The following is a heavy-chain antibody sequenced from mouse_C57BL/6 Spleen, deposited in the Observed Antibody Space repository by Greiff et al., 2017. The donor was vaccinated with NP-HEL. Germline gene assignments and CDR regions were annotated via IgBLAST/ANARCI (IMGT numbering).Heavy chain of an antibody. CDR3: ARRGDYSTLYAMDY. J-gene: IGHJ4*01. D-gene: IGHD2-5*01. Sequence: QVQLQQPGAELVKPGASVKMSCKASGYTFTSYWITWVKQRPGQGLEWIGDIYPGSGSTNYNEKFKSKATLTVDTSSSTAYMQLSSLTSEDSAVYYCARRGDYSTLYAMDYWGQGTSVTVSS. CDR1: GYTFTSYW. V-gene: IGHV1-55*01. CDR2: IYPGSGST.